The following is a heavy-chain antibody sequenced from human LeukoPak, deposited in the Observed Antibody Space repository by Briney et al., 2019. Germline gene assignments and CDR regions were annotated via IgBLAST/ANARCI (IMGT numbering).Heavy chain of an antibody. CDR2: ITNSSSTI. Sequence: GGALRLSCAASGFTFSRYSMNWVRQAPGKGLEWVSYITNSSSTIFYADSVKGRFTISRDNAKNSLYLQMSSLRAEDTAVYYCTTAKNDHWGQGTLVTVSS. CDR1: GFTFSRYS. V-gene: IGHV3-48*04. J-gene: IGHJ4*02. CDR3: TTAKNDH.